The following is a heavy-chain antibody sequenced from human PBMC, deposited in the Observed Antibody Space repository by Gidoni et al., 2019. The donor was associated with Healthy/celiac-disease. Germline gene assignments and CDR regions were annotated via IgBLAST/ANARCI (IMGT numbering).Heavy chain of an antibody. CDR2: IYSRGST. J-gene: IGHJ4*02. CDR3: ARDVVGTVHVIDY. Sequence: EVPLVESGGGLVSPGGSLRLSTAASGFTVSSNYMSGARQAPGKGLECASVIYSRGSTYYAAAVKGRFTISRDNSKNTLYLQMNSLRAEDTAVYYCARDVVGTVHVIDYWGQGTLVTVSS. V-gene: IGHV3-66*02. CDR1: GFTVSSNY. D-gene: IGHD2-2*01.